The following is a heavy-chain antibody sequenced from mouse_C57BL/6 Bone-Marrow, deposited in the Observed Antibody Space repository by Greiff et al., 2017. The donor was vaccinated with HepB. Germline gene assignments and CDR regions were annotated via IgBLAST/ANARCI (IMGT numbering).Heavy chain of an antibody. V-gene: IGHV5-6*01. CDR1: GFTFSSYG. CDR3: ARHEPSIYYYGSSYGY. J-gene: IGHJ2*01. CDR2: ISSGGSYT. D-gene: IGHD1-1*01. Sequence: EVNVVESGGDLVKPGGSLKLSCAASGFTFSSYGMSWVRQTPDKRLEWVATISSGGSYTYYPDSVKGRFTISRDNAKNTLYLQMSSLKSEDTAMYYCARHEPSIYYYGSSYGYWGQGTTLTVSS.